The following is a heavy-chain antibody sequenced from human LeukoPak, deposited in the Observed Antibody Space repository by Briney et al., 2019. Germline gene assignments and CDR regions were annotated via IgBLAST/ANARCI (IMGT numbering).Heavy chain of an antibody. D-gene: IGHD4-17*01. CDR2: IYYSGST. J-gene: IGHJ4*02. Sequence: PSETLSLTYTVSGGSISSSSYYWGWIRQPPGKGLEWIGSIYYSGSTYYNPSLKSRVTISVDTSKNQFSLKLSSVTAADTAVYYCARGRVGGTTVTGGYYFDYWGQGTLVTVSS. CDR1: GGSISSSSYY. CDR3: ARGRVGGTTVTGGYYFDY. V-gene: IGHV4-39*07.